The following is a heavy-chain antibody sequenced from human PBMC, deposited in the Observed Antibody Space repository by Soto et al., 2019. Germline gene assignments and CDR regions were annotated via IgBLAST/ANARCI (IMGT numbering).Heavy chain of an antibody. J-gene: IGHJ6*02. CDR3: ARHHIAVAGTGPHYYYYGMDV. D-gene: IGHD6-19*01. Sequence: HGESLKISCKGSGYSFTSYWISWVRQMPGKGLEWMGRIDPSDSYTNYSPSFQGHVTISADKSISTAYLQWSSLKASDTAMYYCARHHIAVAGTGPHYYYYGMDVWGQGTTVTVSS. V-gene: IGHV5-10-1*01. CDR1: GYSFTSYW. CDR2: IDPSDSYT.